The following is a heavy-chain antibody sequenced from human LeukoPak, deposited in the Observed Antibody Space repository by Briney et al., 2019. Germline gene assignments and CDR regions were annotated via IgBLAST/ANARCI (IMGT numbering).Heavy chain of an antibody. CDR3: ARDRGGYSYGYRFDP. CDR2: INHSGST. V-gene: IGHV4-34*01. Sequence: SETLSLTCAVYGGSFSGYYWSWIRQPPGKGMEWIGEINHSGSTNYNPSLKSRVTISVDTSKNQFSLKLSSVTAADTAVYYCARDRGGYSYGYRFDPWGQGTLVTVSS. CDR1: GGSFSGYY. D-gene: IGHD5-18*01. J-gene: IGHJ5*02.